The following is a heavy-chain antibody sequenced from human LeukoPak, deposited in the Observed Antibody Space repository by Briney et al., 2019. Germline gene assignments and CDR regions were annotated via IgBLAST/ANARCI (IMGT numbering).Heavy chain of an antibody. J-gene: IGHJ4*02. Sequence: SQTLSLTCAVSGGSISSGGYSWSRIRQPPGKGLEWIGYIYHSGSTYYNPSLKSRVTISVDTSKNQFSLRLSSVTAADTAMYYCARVDYGDYSKDFDYWGQGILVTVSS. CDR3: ARVDYGDYSKDFDY. V-gene: IGHV4-30-2*01. CDR1: GGSISSGGYS. D-gene: IGHD4-17*01. CDR2: IYHSGST.